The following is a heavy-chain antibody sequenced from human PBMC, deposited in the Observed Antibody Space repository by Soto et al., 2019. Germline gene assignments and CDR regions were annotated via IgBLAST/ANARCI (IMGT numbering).Heavy chain of an antibody. Sequence: EVQRVESGGGLVKPGGSLRLSCAASGFTFSSYSMNWVRQAPGKGLEWVSSISSSSSYIYYADSVKGRFTISRDNAKNSLYLRMNSLRAEDTAVYHCARIQLGYAAFDIWGHGTMVTVSS. D-gene: IGHD6-6*01. V-gene: IGHV3-21*01. CDR1: GFTFSSYS. J-gene: IGHJ3*02. CDR2: ISSSSSYI. CDR3: ARIQLGYAAFDI.